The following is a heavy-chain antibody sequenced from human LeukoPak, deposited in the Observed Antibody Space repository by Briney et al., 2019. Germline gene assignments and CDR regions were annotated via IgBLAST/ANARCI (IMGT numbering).Heavy chain of an antibody. CDR3: ASWPYY. V-gene: IGHV4-61*02. Sequence: SQTLSLTCTVSGGSISSGSYYWSWIRQPAGKGLEWIGRIYTSGSTNYNPSLKSRVTISVDTSKNQFSLKLSSVTAADTAVYYCASWPYYWGQGTLVTVSS. J-gene: IGHJ4*02. CDR1: GGSISSGSYY. CDR2: IYTSGST.